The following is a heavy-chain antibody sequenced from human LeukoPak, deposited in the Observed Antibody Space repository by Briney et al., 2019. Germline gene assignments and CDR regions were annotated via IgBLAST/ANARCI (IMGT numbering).Heavy chain of an antibody. V-gene: IGHV3-53*01. CDR1: GFTVSSNY. CDR3: ARIGPNGSGWYPFDY. D-gene: IGHD6-19*01. J-gene: IGHJ4*02. Sequence: GGSLRLSCAASGFTVSSNYMSWVRQAPGKGLEWVSIIYSGGSTDYAGSVKGRFTISRDNSKNTLYLQMNSLRAEDTVVYYCARIGPNGSGWYPFDYWGQGTLVTVSS. CDR2: IYSGGST.